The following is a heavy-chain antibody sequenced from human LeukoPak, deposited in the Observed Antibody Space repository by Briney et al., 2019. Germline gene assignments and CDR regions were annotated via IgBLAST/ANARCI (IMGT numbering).Heavy chain of an antibody. V-gene: IGHV3-66*02. Sequence: GGSLRLSCAASGFTVSSNYMSWVRQAPGKGLGWVSVIYSGGSTYYADSVKGRLTISRDNSKNTLYLQMNSLRAEDTAVYYCARASYTNDFWSGYYDFDYWGQGTLVTVSS. CDR3: ARASYTNDFWSGYYDFDY. CDR1: GFTVSSNY. J-gene: IGHJ4*02. CDR2: IYSGGST. D-gene: IGHD3-3*01.